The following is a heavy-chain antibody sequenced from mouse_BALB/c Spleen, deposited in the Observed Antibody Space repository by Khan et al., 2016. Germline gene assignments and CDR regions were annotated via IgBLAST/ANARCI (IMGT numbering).Heavy chain of an antibody. J-gene: IGHJ4*01. D-gene: IGHD4-1*01. CDR3: TRGLGRDYALDY. V-gene: IGHV6-6*02. Sequence: EVKLEVSGGGLVQPGGSMKLSCVASGFTFSNYWMNWVRQSPEKGLEWVAEIRLKSNNYATHYAESVQGRFTISRDDSKSSVYLRVNNLRAEDTGVYYCTRGLGRDYALDYWGQGTSVTVSS. CDR2: IRLKSNNYAT. CDR1: GFTFSNYW.